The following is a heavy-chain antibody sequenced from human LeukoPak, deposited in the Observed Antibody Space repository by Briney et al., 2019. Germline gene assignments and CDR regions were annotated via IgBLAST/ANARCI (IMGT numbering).Heavy chain of an antibody. CDR1: GGSISSYY. J-gene: IGHJ6*02. CDR3: ALLWFGESPQPQYYYYGMDV. D-gene: IGHD3-10*01. V-gene: IGHV4-59*01. Sequence: SETPSLTCTVSGGSISSYYWSWIRQPPGKGLEWIGYIYYSGSTNYNPSLESRVTISVDTSKNQFSLKLSSVTAADTAVYYCALLWFGESPQPQYYYYGMDVWGQGTTVTVSS. CDR2: IYYSGST.